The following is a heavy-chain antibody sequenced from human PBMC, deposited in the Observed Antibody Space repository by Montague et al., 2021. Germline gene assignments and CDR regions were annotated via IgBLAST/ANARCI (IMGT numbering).Heavy chain of an antibody. Sequence: SLRLSFSASGFTFSSYWMHWVRQAPGKGLVWVSRISTDGSSTTYADSVKGRFTTSRDNAKNMLYLQMNRLRAEDTAVYYCTFYKFRETPRGFDYWGQGTLVTVSA. CDR2: ISTDGSST. J-gene: IGHJ4*02. D-gene: IGHD3-10*01. CDR3: TFYKFRETPRGFDY. CDR1: GFTFSSYW. V-gene: IGHV3-74*01.